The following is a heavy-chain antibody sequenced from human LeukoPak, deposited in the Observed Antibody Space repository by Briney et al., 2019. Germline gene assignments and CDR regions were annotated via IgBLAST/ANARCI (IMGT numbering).Heavy chain of an antibody. Sequence: SVQVSCKASGGTFRSYAIRWVRQAPGQGLEWMGRIIPILGIANYVQKFQGRVTITADKSSCTAYMELSSLGSEDTAVYKCASQLPYSCGWYSPLDYWGQGTLVTVAS. V-gene: IGHV1-69*04. D-gene: IGHD6-19*01. CDR1: GGTFRSYA. J-gene: IGHJ4*02. CDR3: ASQLPYSCGWYSPLDY. CDR2: IIPILGIA.